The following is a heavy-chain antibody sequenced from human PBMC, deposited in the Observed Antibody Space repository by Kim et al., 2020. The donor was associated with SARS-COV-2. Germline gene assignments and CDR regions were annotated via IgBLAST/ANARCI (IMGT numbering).Heavy chain of an antibody. CDR1: GFTFSDYW. Sequence: GGSLRLSCAASGFTFSDYWMTWVRQAPGKGLAWVGNTKKDSSETSYVDSVKGRFTISRDNAKNSLYLQMNNLRAEDTAVYYCTRFFGSGILSEDCDYWGRGTLVTVSS. J-gene: IGHJ4*02. V-gene: IGHV3-7*03. D-gene: IGHD3-10*01. CDR3: TRFFGSGILSEDCDY. CDR2: TKKDSSET.